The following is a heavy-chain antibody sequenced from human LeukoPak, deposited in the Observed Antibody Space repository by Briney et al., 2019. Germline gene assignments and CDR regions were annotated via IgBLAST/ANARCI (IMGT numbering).Heavy chain of an antibody. J-gene: IGHJ5*02. CDR2: IYPGDSDT. D-gene: IGHD5-18*01. CDR1: GYSFTSYW. V-gene: IGHV5-51*01. CDR3: ARSGYSYEVWFDP. Sequence: GESLKISCKGSGYSFTSYWNGWVRQMPGKGLEWMGIIYPGDSDTRYSPSFQGQVTISADKSVSTAYLQWSSLKASDTAMYYCARSGYSYEVWFDPWGQGTLVTVSS.